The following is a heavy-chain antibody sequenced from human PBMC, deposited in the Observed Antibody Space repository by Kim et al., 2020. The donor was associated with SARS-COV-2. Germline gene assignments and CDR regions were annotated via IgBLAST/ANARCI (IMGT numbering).Heavy chain of an antibody. CDR2: INPNSGGT. Sequence: ASVKVSCKASGYTFTGYYMHWVRQAPGQGLEWMGRINPNSGGTNYAQKFQGRVTMTRDTSISTAYMELSRLRSDDTAVYYCARDGRDWVVAATLHYYYGMDVWGQGTTVTVSS. CDR3: ARDGRDWVVAATLHYYYGMDV. V-gene: IGHV1-2*06. D-gene: IGHD2-15*01. CDR1: GYTFTGYY. J-gene: IGHJ6*02.